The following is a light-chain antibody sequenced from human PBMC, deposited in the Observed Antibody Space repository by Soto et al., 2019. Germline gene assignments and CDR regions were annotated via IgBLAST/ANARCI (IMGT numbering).Light chain of an antibody. V-gene: IGKV1-39*01. Sequence: DIQMTQSPSSLSASVGDRVTITCRASQSISSYLNWYQQKPVKAPKLLIYAASSLQSGVPSRFSGSGSGTDFTLTISSLQPEDFATYYCQQSYSTPRITFGHGTKVDIK. CDR1: QSISSY. CDR2: AAS. J-gene: IGKJ3*01. CDR3: QQSYSTPRIT.